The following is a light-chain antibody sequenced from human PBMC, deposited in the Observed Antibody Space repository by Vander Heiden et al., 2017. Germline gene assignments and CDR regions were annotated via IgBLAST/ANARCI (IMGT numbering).Light chain of an antibody. Sequence: DIHMTQSPSTLSASVGDRVTITCRASQSISSWLAWYQQKPGKAPKLLIYKASSLESGVPSRFSGSGSGTEFTLTISSLQPDDFATYYCQQYNTYPQTFGQGTKVEIK. V-gene: IGKV1-5*03. CDR1: QSISSW. CDR2: KAS. J-gene: IGKJ1*01. CDR3: QQYNTYPQT.